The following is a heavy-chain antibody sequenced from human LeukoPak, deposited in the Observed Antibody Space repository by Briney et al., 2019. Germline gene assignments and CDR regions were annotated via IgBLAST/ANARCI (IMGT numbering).Heavy chain of an antibody. D-gene: IGHD1-26*01. Sequence: TGGSLRLSCAASGFTFSNYAMNWVRQAPGRGLEWVSDISGRGGSTYYADSVKGRFTISRDNSKNTLYLQLNSLRAKDTAVYYCAKDLAGSGSYSFDYWGQGTLVTVSS. J-gene: IGHJ4*02. CDR3: AKDLAGSGSYSFDY. V-gene: IGHV3-23*01. CDR1: GFTFSNYA. CDR2: ISGRGGST.